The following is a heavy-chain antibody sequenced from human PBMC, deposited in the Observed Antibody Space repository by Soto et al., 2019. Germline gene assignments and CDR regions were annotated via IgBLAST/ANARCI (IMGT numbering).Heavy chain of an antibody. D-gene: IGHD6-13*01. J-gene: IGHJ4*02. V-gene: IGHV3-30-3*01. CDR2: ISYDGSNK. Sequence: QVQLVESGGGVVQPGRSLRLSCAASGFTFSSYAMHWVRQAPGKGLEWVAVISYDGSNKYYADSVKGRFTISRDNSKNTLYLQMNSLRAEDTAVYYCARYSWYYFDYWGQGTLVTVSS. CDR3: ARYSWYYFDY. CDR1: GFTFSSYA.